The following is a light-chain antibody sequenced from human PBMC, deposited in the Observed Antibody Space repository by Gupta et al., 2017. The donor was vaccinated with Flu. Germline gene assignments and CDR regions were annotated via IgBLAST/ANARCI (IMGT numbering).Light chain of an antibody. Sequence: TSSDVGGYDYVSWYQHHPGKAPKVMIYDVNNRPSGVSNRFSGSKSGNTASLTISGLQAEDEADYYCCSYTSSRTPVFGGGTKLTVL. CDR3: CSYTSSRTPV. V-gene: IGLV2-14*03. J-gene: IGLJ2*01. CDR1: SSDVGGYDY. CDR2: DVN.